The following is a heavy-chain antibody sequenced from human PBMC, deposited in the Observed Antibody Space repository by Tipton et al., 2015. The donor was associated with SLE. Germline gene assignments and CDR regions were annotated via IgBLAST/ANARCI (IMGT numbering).Heavy chain of an antibody. CDR1: GGSMRSGGYY. CDR3: ARTNSGEYYFDY. CDR2: IYYSGST. Sequence: TLSLTCTVSGGSMRSGGYYWSWIRQHPGKGLEWIGYIYYSGSTYYNPSLKSRITISVDTSKNQFSLELSSVTSADTAAYYCARTNSGEYYFDYWGQGTLVTVSS. J-gene: IGHJ4*02. D-gene: IGHD3-16*01. V-gene: IGHV4-31*03.